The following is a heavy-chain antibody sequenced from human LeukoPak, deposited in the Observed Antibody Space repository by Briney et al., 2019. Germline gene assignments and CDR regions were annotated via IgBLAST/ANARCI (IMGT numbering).Heavy chain of an antibody. Sequence: GGSLRLSCAASGFTFSSYSMNWVRQAPGEGLEWVSSISSSSSYIYYADSGKGRFTISRDNAKNSLYLQMNSLRAEDTAVYYCARGATMVRGVIMPFAHWGQGTLVPVPS. J-gene: IGHJ4*02. CDR2: ISSSSSYI. CDR3: ARGATMVRGVIMPFAH. CDR1: GFTFSSYS. V-gene: IGHV3-21*01. D-gene: IGHD3-10*01.